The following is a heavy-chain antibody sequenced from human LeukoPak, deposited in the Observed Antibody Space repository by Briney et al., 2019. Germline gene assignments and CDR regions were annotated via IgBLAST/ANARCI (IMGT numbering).Heavy chain of an antibody. CDR3: AKDEDYDILTGYIDY. Sequence: GGSLRLSCAASGFTFSSYGMSWVRQAPGKGLEWVSGISWNSGSIGYADSVKGRFTISRDNAKNSLYLQMNSLRAEDMALYYCAKDEDYDILTGYIDYWGQGTLVTVSS. J-gene: IGHJ4*02. CDR1: GFTFSSYG. V-gene: IGHV3-9*03. CDR2: ISWNSGSI. D-gene: IGHD3-9*01.